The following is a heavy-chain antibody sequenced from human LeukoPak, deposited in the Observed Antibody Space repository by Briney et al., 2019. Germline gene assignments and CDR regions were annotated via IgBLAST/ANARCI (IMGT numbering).Heavy chain of an antibody. CDR3: AKDGSGGGWKWFDP. D-gene: IGHD2-15*01. Sequence: GGSLRLSCAASGFTFSSYSMNWVRQAPGKGLEWVSSISSSSSYIYYADSVKGRFTISRDNAKNSLYLQMNSLRAEDTAVYYCAKDGSGGGWKWFDPWGQGTLVTVSS. J-gene: IGHJ5*02. V-gene: IGHV3-21*01. CDR2: ISSSSSYI. CDR1: GFTFSSYS.